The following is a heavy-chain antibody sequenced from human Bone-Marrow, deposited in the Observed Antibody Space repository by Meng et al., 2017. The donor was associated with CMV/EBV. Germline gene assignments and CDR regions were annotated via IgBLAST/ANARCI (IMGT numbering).Heavy chain of an antibody. Sequence: GESLKISCAASGFTFSNYGMHWVRQAPGKGLEWVGWINPNSGGTNYAQKFQGRVTMTRDTSISTAYMELSRLRSDDTAVYYCARDPEYCSSTSCLPFDYWGQGTLVTVSS. CDR1: GFTFSNYG. D-gene: IGHD2-2*01. CDR3: ARDPEYCSSTSCLPFDY. V-gene: IGHV1-2*02. J-gene: IGHJ4*02. CDR2: INPNSGGT.